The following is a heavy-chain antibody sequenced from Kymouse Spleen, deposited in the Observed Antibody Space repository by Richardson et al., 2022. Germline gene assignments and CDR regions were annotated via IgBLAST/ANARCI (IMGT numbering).Heavy chain of an antibody. CDR3: AKGGDYYGSGSYYKRDYGMDV. CDR1: GFTFSSYG. V-gene: IGHV3-30*18. Sequence: QVQLVESGGGVVQPGRSLRLSCAASGFTFSSYGMHWVRQAPGKGLEWVAVISYDGSNKYYADSVKGRFTISRDNSKNTLYLQMNSLRAEDTAVYYCAKGGDYYGSGSYYKRDYGMDVWGQGTTVTVSS. CDR2: ISYDGSNK. J-gene: IGHJ6*02. D-gene: IGHD3-10*01.